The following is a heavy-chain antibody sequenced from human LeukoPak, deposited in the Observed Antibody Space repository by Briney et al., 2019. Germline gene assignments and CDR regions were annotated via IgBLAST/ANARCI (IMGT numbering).Heavy chain of an antibody. CDR2: ISSSSSYI. CDR1: GFTFSSYS. CDR3: ARGLLRGANFDY. V-gene: IGHV3-21*01. Sequence: PGGSLRLSCAASGFTFSSYSMNWVRQAPGKGLEWVSSISSSSSYIYYADSVEGRFTISRDNAKNSLYLQMNSLRAEDTAVYYCARGLLRGANFDYWGQGTLVTVSS. D-gene: IGHD1-26*01. J-gene: IGHJ4*02.